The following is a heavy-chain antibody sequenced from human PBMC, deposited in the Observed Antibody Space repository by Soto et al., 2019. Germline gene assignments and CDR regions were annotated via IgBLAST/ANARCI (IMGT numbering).Heavy chain of an antibody. D-gene: IGHD6-19*01. J-gene: IGHJ4*02. CDR1: GFTFSSYA. V-gene: IGHV3-23*01. CDR2: VSGSGGST. Sequence: PGGSLRLSCAASGFTFSSYAMSWVRQAPGKGLEWVSAVSGSGGSTYYADSVKGRFTISRDNSKNTLYLQMNSLRAEDTAVYYCAKDLSRVVGNFDYWGQGTLVTVSS. CDR3: AKDLSRVVGNFDY.